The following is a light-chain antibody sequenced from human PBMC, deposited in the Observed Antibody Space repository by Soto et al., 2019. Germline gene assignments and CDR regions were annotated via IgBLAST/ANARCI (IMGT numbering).Light chain of an antibody. V-gene: IGKV1-6*01. Sequence: AIQMTQSPSSLSASVGDRVTITCRASQDIRNDLGWYQQKPGKTPKLLIFAASSLQSGVPSRFSGSGSCTDFTLTISSLQPEDFATYYCLQDFNYPWTFVQGTKVEIE. CDR2: AAS. CDR1: QDIRND. J-gene: IGKJ1*01. CDR3: LQDFNYPWT.